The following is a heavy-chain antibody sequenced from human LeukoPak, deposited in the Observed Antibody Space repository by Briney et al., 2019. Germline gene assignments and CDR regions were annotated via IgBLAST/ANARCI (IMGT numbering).Heavy chain of an antibody. D-gene: IGHD2-15*01. J-gene: IGHJ6*03. V-gene: IGHV1-69*05. Sequence: ASVKVSCKASGGTFSSYGISWVRQAPGQGLEWMGGIIPIFGTANYAQKFQGRVTITTDESTSTAYMELSSLRSEDTAVYYCASSYCSGGSCYGSLYYYYYYMDVWGKGTTVTVSS. CDR2: IIPIFGTA. CDR3: ASSYCSGGSCYGSLYYYYYYMDV. CDR1: GGTFSSYG.